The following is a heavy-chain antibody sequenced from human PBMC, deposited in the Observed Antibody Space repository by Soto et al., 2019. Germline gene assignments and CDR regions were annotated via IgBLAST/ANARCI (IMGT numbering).Heavy chain of an antibody. J-gene: IGHJ4*02. V-gene: IGHV3-23*01. CDR1: GFTFTSYA. D-gene: IGHD2-2*01. CDR2: IITNGGST. CDR3: AKATKGSCSGTTCYAFDH. Sequence: EVLLLESGGGLVQPGGSLRLSCAASGFTFTSYAMNWVRQTPGKGLAWVSSIITNGGSTYYADSVRGRFTISRDNAQNTLSLQMNSLRAEDTSVYHCAKATKGSCSGTTCYAFDHWGQGILVLVSS.